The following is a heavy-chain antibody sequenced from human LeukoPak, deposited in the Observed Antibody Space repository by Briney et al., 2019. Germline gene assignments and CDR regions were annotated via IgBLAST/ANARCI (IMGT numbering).Heavy chain of an antibody. CDR3: ARLGHYYYFMDF. CDR1: GFTFSDYY. CDR2: ISSGGDTI. Sequence: KPGGSLRLSCAASGFTFSDYYMTWIRQAPGKGLEWVSYISSGGDTIYYADSVKGRFTISRDNAKDSLYLRMNSLRAEDTAVYYCARLGHYYYFMDFWGTGTRVTVSS. V-gene: IGHV3-11*01. J-gene: IGHJ6*03. D-gene: IGHD1-26*01.